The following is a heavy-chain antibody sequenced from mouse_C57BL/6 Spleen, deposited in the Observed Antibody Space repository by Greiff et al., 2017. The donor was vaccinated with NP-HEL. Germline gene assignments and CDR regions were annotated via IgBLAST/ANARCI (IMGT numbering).Heavy chain of an antibody. J-gene: IGHJ2*01. CDR1: GYTFTDYY. Sequence: EVQLQQSGPELVKPGASVKISCKASGYTFTDYYMNWVKQSHGKSLEWIGDINPNNGGTSYNQKFKGKATLTVDKSSSPAYMELRSLTSEDSAVYYCARHSNYFDYWGQGTTLTVSS. V-gene: IGHV1-26*01. CDR2: INPNNGGT. D-gene: IGHD2-5*01. CDR3: ARHSNYFDY.